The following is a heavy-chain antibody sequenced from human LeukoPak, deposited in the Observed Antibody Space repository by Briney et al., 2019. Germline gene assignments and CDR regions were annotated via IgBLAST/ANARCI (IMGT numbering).Heavy chain of an antibody. Sequence: PGGSLRLSCTASGFTFGDYAMSWFRQAPGKGLVWVGFIRSKAYGGTTEYAASVKGRFTISRDDSKSIAYLQMNSLKTEDTAVYYCTRDAAVAGTRYFDYWGQGTLVTVSS. CDR3: TRDAAVAGTRYFDY. CDR2: IRSKAYGGTT. V-gene: IGHV3-49*03. J-gene: IGHJ4*02. D-gene: IGHD6-19*01. CDR1: GFTFGDYA.